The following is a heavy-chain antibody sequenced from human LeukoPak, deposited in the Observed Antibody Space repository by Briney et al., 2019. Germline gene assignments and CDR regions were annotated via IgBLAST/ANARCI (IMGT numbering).Heavy chain of an antibody. D-gene: IGHD1-1*01. CDR3: AKAGTTGIHHWFDP. CDR1: GYSISTDYY. V-gene: IGHV4-38-2*01. CDR2: IYHSGGS. J-gene: IGHJ5*02. Sequence: SETLSLTCVVSGYSISTDYYWGWIRQPPEKGLEWIGNIYHSGGSYYNPSLKSRVTILVDTSKNQFSLKLSSVTAADTAVYYCAKAGTTGIHHWFDPWGQGNLVTVSS.